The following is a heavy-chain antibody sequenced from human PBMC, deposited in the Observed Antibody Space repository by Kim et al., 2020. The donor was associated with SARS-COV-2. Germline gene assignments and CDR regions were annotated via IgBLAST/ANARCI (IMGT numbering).Heavy chain of an antibody. D-gene: IGHD3-10*01. V-gene: IGHV4-39*01. Sequence: SETLSLTCSVSGGYISSTSYYWAWIRQPPGKGLEWLGTVYYRGNTYYNPSLRSRATISADTSTKQISLKVRSVIGADTAVYYCARLAGVWFGELAPHFD. CDR2: VYYRGNT. CDR3: ARLAGVWFGELAPHFD. CDR1: GGYISSTSYY. J-gene: IGHJ4*01.